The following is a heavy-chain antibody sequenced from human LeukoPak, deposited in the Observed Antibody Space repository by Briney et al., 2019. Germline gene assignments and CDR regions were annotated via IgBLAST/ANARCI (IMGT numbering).Heavy chain of an antibody. V-gene: IGHV3-15*01. J-gene: IGHJ3*01. CDR1: GFTFSSYA. Sequence: PGGSPRLSCAASGFTFSSYAMSWVRQAPGKGVEWVGRIKSKTDGGTTDYAAPVKGRFPISRDDSKNPLYLQMNSLKTEDTAVYYCTLRITIFGGQGTMVTVSS. D-gene: IGHD3-3*01. CDR3: TLRITIF. CDR2: IKSKTDGGTT.